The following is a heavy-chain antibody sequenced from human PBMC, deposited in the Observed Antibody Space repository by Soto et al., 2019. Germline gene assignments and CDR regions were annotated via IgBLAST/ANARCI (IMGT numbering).Heavy chain of an antibody. CDR1: GFSLTTSGVG. V-gene: IGHV2-5*02. Sequence: QITLKESGPTLVRPTQTLTLTCTFSGFSLTTSGVGVGWIRQPPGKALEWLAVIYWDDDKRYSLSLKSRLTITKETSKNQGVLTMTNMDPVDTATYYCAHHPYYGLGSYSFDYWGQGTLVTVSS. D-gene: IGHD3-10*01. J-gene: IGHJ4*02. CDR3: AHHPYYGLGSYSFDY. CDR2: IYWDDDK.